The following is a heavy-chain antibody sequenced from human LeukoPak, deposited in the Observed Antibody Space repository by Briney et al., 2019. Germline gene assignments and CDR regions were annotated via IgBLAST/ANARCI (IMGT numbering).Heavy chain of an antibody. CDR1: GYTFTSYD. V-gene: IGHV1-8*01. CDR3: ARMAYYYDSSGPIVI. D-gene: IGHD3-22*01. Sequence: ASVKVSCKASGYTFTSYDINWLRQATGQGLEWMGWMNPNSGNTGYAQKFQGRVTMTRNTSISTAYMELSSLRSEDTAVYYCARMAYYYDSSGPIVIWGQGTMVTVSS. J-gene: IGHJ3*02. CDR2: MNPNSGNT.